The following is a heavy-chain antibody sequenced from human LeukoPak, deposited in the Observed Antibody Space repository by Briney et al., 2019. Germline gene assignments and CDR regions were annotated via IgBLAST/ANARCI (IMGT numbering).Heavy chain of an antibody. CDR2: IYYSGST. CDR3: ARGAMVRGVTTYYFDY. D-gene: IGHD3-10*01. J-gene: IGHJ4*02. V-gene: IGHV4-30-4*01. Sequence: SETLSLTCTVSGGSISSGDYYWSWIRQPPGKALEGIGYIYYSGSTYYNPSLKSRVTISVDTSKNQFSLKLSSVTAADTAVYHCARGAMVRGVTTYYFDYWGQGTLVTVSS. CDR1: GGSISSGDYY.